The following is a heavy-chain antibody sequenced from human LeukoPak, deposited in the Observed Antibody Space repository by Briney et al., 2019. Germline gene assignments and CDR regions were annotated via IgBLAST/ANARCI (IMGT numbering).Heavy chain of an antibody. Sequence: GGSLRLSCAASGFTFDDYAMRWVRQAPGKGLEWVSGTSWNSGSIGYADSVKGRFTISRDNAKNSLYLQMNSLRAEDMALYYCAKSGSASTSSFFDYWGQGTLVTGSS. CDR1: GFTFDDYA. D-gene: IGHD2-2*01. CDR3: AKSGSASTSSFFDY. V-gene: IGHV3-9*03. J-gene: IGHJ4*02. CDR2: TSWNSGSI.